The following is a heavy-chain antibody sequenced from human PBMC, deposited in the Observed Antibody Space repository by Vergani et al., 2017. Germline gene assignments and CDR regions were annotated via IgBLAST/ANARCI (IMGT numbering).Heavy chain of an antibody. CDR1: GGTFSSYA. D-gene: IGHD2-15*01. CDR2: IIPIFGTA. CDR3: ARDRSRYCSGVSCFADAFDI. Sequence: QVQLVQSGAEVKKPGSSVKVSCKASGGTFSSYAISWVRQAPGQGLEWMGGIIPIFGTANYAQKFQGRVTITADKSTSTAYMELSSLRSEETAVYYCARDRSRYCSGVSCFADAFDIWGQGTMVTVSS. V-gene: IGHV1-69*06. J-gene: IGHJ3*02.